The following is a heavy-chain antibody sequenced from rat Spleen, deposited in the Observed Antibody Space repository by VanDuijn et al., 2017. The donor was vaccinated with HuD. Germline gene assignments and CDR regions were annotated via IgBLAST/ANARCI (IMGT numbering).Heavy chain of an antibody. Sequence: EVQLQESGPGLVKPSQSLSLTCSVTGYSITSGYGWNWIRKFPGNKLEWIGHISYSGSTKYNPSLKSRIAITRDTSKNQFFLELNSVTLEDTATYYCARGGSSYVMDAWGQGASVTVSS. CDR3: ARGGSSYVMDA. J-gene: IGHJ4*01. V-gene: IGHV3-1*01. CDR2: ISYSGST. CDR1: GYSITSGY. D-gene: IGHD5-1*01.